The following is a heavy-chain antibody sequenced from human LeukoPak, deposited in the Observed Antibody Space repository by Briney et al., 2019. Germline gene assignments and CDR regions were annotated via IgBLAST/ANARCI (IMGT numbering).Heavy chain of an antibody. D-gene: IGHD3-10*01. CDR2: INTNTGNP. V-gene: IGHV7-4-1*02. J-gene: IGHJ4*02. CDR3: ARTMVRGVSTDIDY. CDR1: GGTFSSYA. Sequence: GASVKVSCTASGGTFSSYAISWVRQAPGQGLEWMGWINTNTGNPTYAQGFTGRFVFSLDTSVSTAYLQISSLKAEDTAVYYCARTMVRGVSTDIDYWGQGTLVTVSS.